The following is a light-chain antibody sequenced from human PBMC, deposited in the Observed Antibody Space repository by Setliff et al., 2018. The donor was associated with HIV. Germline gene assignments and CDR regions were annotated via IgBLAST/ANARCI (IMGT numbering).Light chain of an antibody. CDR3: SSFTNSYPLYV. Sequence: QSALTQPASVSGSPGQSITISCTGTTSDVGGYNYVSWYQHHPGKAPKLLIYDFSSRPSGVSNRFSGSKSDNTASLTISGLQAEDEADYYCSSFTNSYPLYVFGTGTKV. CDR2: DFS. CDR1: TSDVGGYNY. J-gene: IGLJ1*01. V-gene: IGLV2-14*03.